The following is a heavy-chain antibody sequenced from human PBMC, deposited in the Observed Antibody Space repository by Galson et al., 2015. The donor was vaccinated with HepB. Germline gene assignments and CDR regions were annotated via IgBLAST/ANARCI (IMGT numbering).Heavy chain of an antibody. Sequence: SLRLSCAASGYTFSGSAIHWVRQASGKGPEWVGRIRSKANNYATSYVPSLKGRFTISRDDSKNMAYLHMKSLKSEDTAVYYCCRLRDLSGYSSKWGQGTLVTVSS. CDR2: IRSKANNYAT. CDR3: CRLRDLSGYSSK. J-gene: IGHJ4*02. V-gene: IGHV3-73*01. CDR1: GYTFSGSA. D-gene: IGHD6-13*01.